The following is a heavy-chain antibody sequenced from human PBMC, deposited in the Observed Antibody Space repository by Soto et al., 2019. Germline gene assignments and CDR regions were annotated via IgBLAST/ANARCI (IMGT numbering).Heavy chain of an antibody. CDR1: GGPTTDYY. D-gene: IGHD3-9*01. CDR3: ARVSYFRGFDWLFAFDS. J-gene: IGHJ4*02. Sequence: PSETLSLTCTVSGGPTTDYYWSWIRQPPGKGLEWIGNIYYSGDTSSYNPSLKSRVSMSVDTSKNQFSLKLRSVSADDTAVYFCARVSYFRGFDWLFAFDSWGQGALVTVSS. V-gene: IGHV4-59*01. CDR2: IYYSGDTS.